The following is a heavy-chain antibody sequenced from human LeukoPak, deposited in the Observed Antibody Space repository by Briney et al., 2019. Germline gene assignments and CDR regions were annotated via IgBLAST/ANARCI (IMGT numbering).Heavy chain of an antibody. Sequence: SETLSLTCCVSSRYTNRTTYYWCWIRQPPGKGLEWIGNIYYSGGTYYSPSLKSRGTISVDPSKNQFSLRLNSVTAADTAVYYCAIRVTWHQLAFDYWGQGTLVTVSS. CDR1: SRYTNRTTYY. D-gene: IGHD2-2*01. V-gene: IGHV4-39*01. J-gene: IGHJ4*02. CDR2: IYYSGGT. CDR3: AIRVTWHQLAFDY.